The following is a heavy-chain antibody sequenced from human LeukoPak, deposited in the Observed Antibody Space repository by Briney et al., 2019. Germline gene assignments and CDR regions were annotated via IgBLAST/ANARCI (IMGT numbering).Heavy chain of an antibody. D-gene: IGHD6-19*01. V-gene: IGHV4-39*01. CDR3: GRGGGIAVAGT. CDR2: ISYSGTT. CDR1: GGSISSTNWY. J-gene: IGHJ5*02. Sequence: PSETLSLTCTVSGGSISSTNWYWVWIRQPPGKGLEWIGSISYSGTTYYNPSLKSRLTISADTSKNQFSLKLSSVTATDTAVYFWGRGGGIAVAGTWGQGTLVTVSS.